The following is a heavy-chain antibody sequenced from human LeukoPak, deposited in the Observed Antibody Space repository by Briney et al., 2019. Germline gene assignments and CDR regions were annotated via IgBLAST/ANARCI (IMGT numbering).Heavy chain of an antibody. J-gene: IGHJ4*02. V-gene: IGHV3-30*02. CDR2: ISYDGSNK. CDR1: GFDLSSYG. CDR3: AKEDRTTAIFDY. D-gene: IGHD1-7*01. Sequence: GGSLRLSCAASGFDLSSYGMHWVRQAPHRGLEWGAVISYDGSNKYYADSVKGRFTISRDNSKNTLYLQMDSLRAEDMAVYHCAKEDRTTAIFDYWGQGTLVTVSS.